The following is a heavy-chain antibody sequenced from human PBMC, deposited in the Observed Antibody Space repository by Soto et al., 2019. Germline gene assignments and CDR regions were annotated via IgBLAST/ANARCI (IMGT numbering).Heavy chain of an antibody. CDR3: ARLWPFYF. J-gene: IGHJ4*02. CDR1: GGSLRGYY. Sequence: SETLSLTGAVYGGSLRGYYWSWVRQPPGKGLEWIGEINHSGSSNYNTSLESRLTISIDTSKNQFSLKLTSVTAADTAVYYCARLWPFYFWGQGALVTVSS. V-gene: IGHV4-34*01. CDR2: INHSGSS.